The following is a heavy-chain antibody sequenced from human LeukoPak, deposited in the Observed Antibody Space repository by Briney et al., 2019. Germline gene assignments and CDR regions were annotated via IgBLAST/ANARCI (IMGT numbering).Heavy chain of an antibody. D-gene: IGHD1-26*01. CDR2: IYTSGST. Sequence: RTSETLSLTCTVSGGSISSYYWSWIRQPPGKGLEWIGYIYTSGSTNYNPSLKSRVTISVDTSKNQFSLKLSSVTAADTAVYYCARVSGSYYLDYWGQGTLVTVSS. J-gene: IGHJ4*02. V-gene: IGHV4-4*09. CDR3: ARVSGSYYLDY. CDR1: GGSISSYY.